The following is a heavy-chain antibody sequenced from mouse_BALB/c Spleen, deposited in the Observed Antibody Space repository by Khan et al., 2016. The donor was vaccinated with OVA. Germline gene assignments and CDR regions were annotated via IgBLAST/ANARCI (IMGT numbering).Heavy chain of an antibody. J-gene: IGHJ2*01. CDR3: ARTARIKY. Sequence: EVQLQESGPGLVKPSQSLSLTCTVTGYSITSGYGWYWIRQLPGNILEWMGNISYSGSTNYNPSLKSRITITRDTSKNQFFLQLNAVTTEDTATYYCARTARIKYWGQGTTLTVSS. CDR2: ISYSGST. D-gene: IGHD1-2*01. V-gene: IGHV3-1*02. CDR1: GYSITSGYG.